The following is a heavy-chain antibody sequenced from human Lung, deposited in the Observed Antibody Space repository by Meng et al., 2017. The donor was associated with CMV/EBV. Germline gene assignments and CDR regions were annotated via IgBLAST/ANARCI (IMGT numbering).Heavy chain of an antibody. CDR3: LRRSGGSV. V-gene: IGHV4-4*02. Sequence: QGQVRGWGPGMLKPSETLSLTCAVSGDSITNHNWWAWVRQPPGKGLEWIGEIPHRGSSAYNPSLKSRVSMSIDKSKNQFSLKLTSVTAADTAVYHCLRRSGGSVWGQGTLVTVSS. CDR1: GDSITNHNW. CDR2: IPHRGSS. D-gene: IGHD3-10*01. J-gene: IGHJ1*01.